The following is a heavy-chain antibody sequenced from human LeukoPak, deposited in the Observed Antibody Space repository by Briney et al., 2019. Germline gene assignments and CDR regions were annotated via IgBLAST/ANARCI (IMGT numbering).Heavy chain of an antibody. V-gene: IGHV3-30-3*01. J-gene: IGHJ6*02. D-gene: IGHD2-15*01. CDR3: ARDDLESRYCSGGSCYSYYYYYYGMDV. CDR2: ISYDGSNK. Sequence: GSLRLSCAASGFTFSSYAMHWVRQAPGKGLEWVAVISYDGSNKYYADSVKGRFTISRDNSKNTLYLQMNSLRAEDTAVYYCARDDLESRYCSGGSCYSYYYYYYGMDVWGQGTTVTVS. CDR1: GFTFSSYA.